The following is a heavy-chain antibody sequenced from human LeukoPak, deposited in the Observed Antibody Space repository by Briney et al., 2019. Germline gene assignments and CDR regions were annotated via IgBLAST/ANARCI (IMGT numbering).Heavy chain of an antibody. V-gene: IGHV1-24*01. Sequence: GASVKVSCKVSGYRLSEVSMHWVRQAPGQGLEWVGGFTPEKGGTIHAPKFQGRVTMTGDTSTDTGYLELSSIKSEDTAMYYCTTVFCSGGYGTSINLFDPWGEGTLVTVSS. CDR2: FTPEKGGT. CDR3: TTVFCSGGYGTSINLFDP. J-gene: IGHJ5*02. CDR1: GYRLSEVS. D-gene: IGHD2-15*01.